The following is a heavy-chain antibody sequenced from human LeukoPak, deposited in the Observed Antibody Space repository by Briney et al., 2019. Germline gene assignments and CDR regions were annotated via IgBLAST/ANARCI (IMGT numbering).Heavy chain of an antibody. CDR1: GFTFSSYG. D-gene: IGHD3-10*01. CDR2: IRHDGSNR. Sequence: PGGSLRLSCGAAGFTFSSYGMHWVRQAPGKGLEWVAFIRHDGSNRNYADSVKGRFSVSRDNSKNTLYLQMNSLRAEDTAVYYCAKDAITMLRGVSFRSPYYFDYWGQGTLVTVSS. CDR3: AKDAITMLRGVSFRSPYYFDY. V-gene: IGHV3-30*02. J-gene: IGHJ4*02.